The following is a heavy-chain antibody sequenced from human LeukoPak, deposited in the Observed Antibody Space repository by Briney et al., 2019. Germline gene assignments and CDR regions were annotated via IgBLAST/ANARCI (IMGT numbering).Heavy chain of an antibody. V-gene: IGHV1-2*02. CDR1: GYTFTGYY. CDR2: ISPNTGGT. J-gene: IGHJ4*02. CDR3: ARDRGYSGYDV. D-gene: IGHD5-12*01. Sequence: ASARVSCKASGYTFTGYYMLWVRQAPGQGLEWLGWISPNTGGTHYAQNFQDRVTMTRDTSISTAYMDLSRLRSDDTAVYYCARDRGYSGYDVWGQGTLVTVSS.